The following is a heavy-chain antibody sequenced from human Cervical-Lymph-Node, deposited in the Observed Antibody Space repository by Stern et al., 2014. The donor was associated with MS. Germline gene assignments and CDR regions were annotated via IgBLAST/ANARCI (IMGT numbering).Heavy chain of an antibody. CDR2: IYYSGST. Sequence: QVQLVESGPGLVKPSQTLSLTCTVSGGSISSGGYYWSWIRQHPGKGLAWIGSIYYSGSTYYNPSLKSRVTISVDTSKNQFSLKLSSVTAADTAVYYCARVSYDFWSGYYPFDYWGQGTLVTVSS. D-gene: IGHD3-3*01. CDR3: ARVSYDFWSGYYPFDY. CDR1: GGSISSGGYY. J-gene: IGHJ4*02. V-gene: IGHV4-31*03.